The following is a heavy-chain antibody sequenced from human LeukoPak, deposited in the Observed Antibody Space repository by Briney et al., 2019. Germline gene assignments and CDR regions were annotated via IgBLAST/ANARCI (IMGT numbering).Heavy chain of an antibody. D-gene: IGHD4-11*01. CDR1: GGSISSYY. J-gene: IGHJ4*02. CDR3: ASYSVGLYYFDY. Sequence: PSETLSLTCTVSGGSISSYYWSWIRQPPGKGLEWIGYIYYSGSTNYNPSLKSRVTISVDTSKNQFSLKLSSVTAADTAVYYCASYSVGLYYFDYRGQGTLVTVSS. V-gene: IGHV4-59*01. CDR2: IYYSGST.